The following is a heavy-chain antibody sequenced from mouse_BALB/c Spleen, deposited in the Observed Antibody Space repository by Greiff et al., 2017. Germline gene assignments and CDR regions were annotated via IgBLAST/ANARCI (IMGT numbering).Heavy chain of an antibody. CDR1: GFNITDYY. CDR2: IDPENGNT. D-gene: IGHD1-1*01. Sequence: EVQLQQSGAELVRPGALVKLSCKASGFNITDYYMHWVKQRPEQGLEWIGWIDPENGNTIYDPKFQGKASITADTSSNTAYLQLSSLTSEDTAVYDCARRGYGSSRGVPDYWGQGTTLTVSS. V-gene: IGHV14-1*02. J-gene: IGHJ2*01. CDR3: ARRGYGSSRGVPDY.